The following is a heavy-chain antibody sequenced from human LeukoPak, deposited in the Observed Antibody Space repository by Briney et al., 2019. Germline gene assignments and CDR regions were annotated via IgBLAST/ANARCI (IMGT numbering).Heavy chain of an antibody. CDR2: ISAYNGNT. Sequence: ASVKVSCKASGYTFTSYGISWVRQAPGQGLEWMGWISAYNGNTNYAQKLQGRITVTTDTSTSTVYMELRNLRSDDTAVYYCARDLWNFYDDSGYNRDFDSWGQGTLVTVSS. J-gene: IGHJ5*01. CDR1: GYTFTSYG. CDR3: ARDLWNFYDDSGYNRDFDS. D-gene: IGHD3-22*01. V-gene: IGHV1-18*01.